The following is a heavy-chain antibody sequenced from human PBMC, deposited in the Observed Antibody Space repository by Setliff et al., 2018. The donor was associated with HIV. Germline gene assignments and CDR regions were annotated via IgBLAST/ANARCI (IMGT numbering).Heavy chain of an antibody. CDR3: ASRPYSYDYSGRVFDF. D-gene: IGHD3-22*01. V-gene: IGHV4-61*09. CDR1: GDSMNSDNYF. Sequence: SETLSLTCTVSGDSMNSDNYFWSWVRQPAGKGLEWVGDIYTRGSTFYGPSFQSRVTMSLDSSKNQFSLKLASVTAADTAVYYCASRPYSYDYSGRVFDFWGQGALVTVSS. CDR2: IYTRGST. J-gene: IGHJ4*02.